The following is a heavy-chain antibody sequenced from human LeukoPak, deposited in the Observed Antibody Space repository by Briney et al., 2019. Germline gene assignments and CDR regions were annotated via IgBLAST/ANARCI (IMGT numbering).Heavy chain of an antibody. CDR3: ARGTMNLDS. V-gene: IGHV1-2*02. Sequence: ASVKVTCKASGYIFTGYYMHWLRQAPGQGLEWMGWINPYSGDTAYAQKFQGRVTMTRETSINKAYMELNRLKFDDTAVYYCARGTMNLDSWGQGTLVTVSS. CDR1: GYIFTGYY. CDR2: INPYSGDT. J-gene: IGHJ4*02. D-gene: IGHD3-22*01.